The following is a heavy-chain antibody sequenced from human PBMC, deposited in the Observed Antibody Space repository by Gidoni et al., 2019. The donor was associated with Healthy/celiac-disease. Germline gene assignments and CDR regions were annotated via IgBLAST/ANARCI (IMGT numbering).Heavy chain of an antibody. CDR1: GFTFSSYA. CDR2: ISGSGGST. Sequence: EVQLLESGGGWVQPGGSLRLSGAASGFTFSSYAMSWVRQAPGKGLEWVSAISGSGGSTYYADSVKGRFTISRDNSKNTLYLQMNSLRAEDTAVYYCAKDRAVRGVIINFDYWGQGTLVTVSS. J-gene: IGHJ4*02. V-gene: IGHV3-23*01. CDR3: AKDRAVRGVIINFDY. D-gene: IGHD3-10*01.